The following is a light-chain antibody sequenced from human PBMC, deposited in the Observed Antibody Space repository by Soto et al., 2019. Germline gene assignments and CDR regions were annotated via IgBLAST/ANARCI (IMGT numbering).Light chain of an antibody. CDR3: QQTYSTPYT. CDR1: HRISSH. Sequence: DILMTQSQSSLSASVGDRVTITCRARHRISSHVNWYHQRPGKAPTLLIFGDSVLQSGVPSRFSGTGSGTEVTLTISSLQPEDLGTYYCQQTYSTPYTFGQGTTVVIK. CDR2: GDS. V-gene: IGKV1-39*01. J-gene: IGKJ2*01.